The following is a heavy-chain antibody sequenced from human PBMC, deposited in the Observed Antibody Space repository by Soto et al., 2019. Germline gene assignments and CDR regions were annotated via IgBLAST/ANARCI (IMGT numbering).Heavy chain of an antibody. Sequence: PSETLSLTCAVYGGSFSGYYWTWIRQPPGTGLEWIGEINHSGSTSYNPSLKSRFTISRDNAKNSLYLQMNSLRAEDTAVYYCARDGAPWLLRSFFDYWGQGTLVTVSS. D-gene: IGHD3-9*01. CDR1: GGSFSGYY. CDR2: INHSGST. CDR3: ARDGAPWLLRSFFDY. J-gene: IGHJ4*02. V-gene: IGHV4-34*01.